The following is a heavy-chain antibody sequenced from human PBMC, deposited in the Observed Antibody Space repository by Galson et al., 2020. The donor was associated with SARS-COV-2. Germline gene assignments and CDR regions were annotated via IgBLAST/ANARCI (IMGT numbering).Heavy chain of an antibody. Sequence: KIGESLKISCQGSGYSFANYWIGWVRQMPGKGLEWMGIVYGCDSDVIYTPAFQGQVTMSAAKPINTAYLQWTSLKASDTATYFCARHIEATNWQKDMDGWGQGSAVTVSS. CDR2: VYGCDSDV. J-gene: IGHJ6*01. CDR3: ARHIEATNWQKDMDG. D-gene: IGHD1-1*01. V-gene: IGHV5-51*01. CDR1: GYSFANYW.